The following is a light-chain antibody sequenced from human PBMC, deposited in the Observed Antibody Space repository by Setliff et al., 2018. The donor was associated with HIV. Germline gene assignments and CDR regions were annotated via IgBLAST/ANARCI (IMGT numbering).Light chain of an antibody. Sequence: QSALTQPASVSGSPGQSITISCTGTSSDVGAYNYVSWYQQYPGKAPKLMIYEVSNRPSGVSNRFSGSKSGNTASLTISGLQAEDEADYYCSSYTNTNTGVFGTGTKVTVL. CDR2: EVS. CDR3: SSYTNTNTGV. V-gene: IGLV2-14*01. J-gene: IGLJ1*01. CDR1: SSDVGAYNY.